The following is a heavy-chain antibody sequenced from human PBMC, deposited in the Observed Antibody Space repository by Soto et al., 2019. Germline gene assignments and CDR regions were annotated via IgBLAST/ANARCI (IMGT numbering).Heavy chain of an antibody. V-gene: IGHV1-2*02. CDR2: INPNSGGT. J-gene: IGHJ6*02. D-gene: IGHD4-17*01. Sequence: ASVKVSCKASGYTFTGYYMHWVRQAPGQGLEWMGWINPNSGGTNYAQKFQGRVTMTRDTSISTAYMELSRLRSDDTAVYYCARSTTTNYGMDVWGQGTTVTVSS. CDR3: ARSTTTNYGMDV. CDR1: GYTFTGYY.